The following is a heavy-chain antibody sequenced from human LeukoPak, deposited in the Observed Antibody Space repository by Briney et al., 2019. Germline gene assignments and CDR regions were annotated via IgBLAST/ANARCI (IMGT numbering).Heavy chain of an antibody. CDR2: INHSGST. Sequence: SETLSLTCAVYGGSFSGYYWSWIRQPPGKGLEWIGEINHSGSTNYNPSLKSRVTISVDTSKNQFPLKLSSVTAADTAVYYCARAPHYYGSRFDPWGQGTLVTVSS. J-gene: IGHJ5*02. V-gene: IGHV4-34*01. D-gene: IGHD3-10*01. CDR3: ARAPHYYGSRFDP. CDR1: GGSFSGYY.